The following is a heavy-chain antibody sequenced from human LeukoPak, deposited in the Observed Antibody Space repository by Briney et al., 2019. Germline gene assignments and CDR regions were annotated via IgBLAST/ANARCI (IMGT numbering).Heavy chain of an antibody. J-gene: IGHJ4*01. CDR3: ARDERVGYYIY. Sequence: GGSLRLSCEVSGFTYTDYWMSWVRQAPGRGLEWVANIKEDGSVKQHADSVRGRFTISRNNAKSSLYLQMSSLKAEDSAVYYCARDERVGYYIYWGQGTLDTVSS. D-gene: IGHD3-22*01. CDR2: IKEDGSVK. V-gene: IGHV3-7*01. CDR1: GFTYTDYW.